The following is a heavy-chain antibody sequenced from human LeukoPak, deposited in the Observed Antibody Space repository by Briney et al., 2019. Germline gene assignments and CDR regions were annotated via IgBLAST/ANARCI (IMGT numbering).Heavy chain of an antibody. J-gene: IGHJ4*02. CDR3: ANLLYYYDSSGFDY. V-gene: IGHV3-53*01. CDR2: IYSGGST. Sequence: GGSLRLSCAASGFTVSNNHISWVRQAPGKGLEWVSVIYSGGSTYYADSVKGRFTISRDNSKNTLYLQMNSLRAEDTAVYYCANLLYYYDSSGFDYWGQGTLVTVSS. D-gene: IGHD3-22*01. CDR1: GFTVSNNH.